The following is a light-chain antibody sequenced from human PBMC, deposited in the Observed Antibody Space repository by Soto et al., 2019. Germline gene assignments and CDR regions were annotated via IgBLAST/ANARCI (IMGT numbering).Light chain of an antibody. CDR3: QQYGSSPET. CDR2: GAS. CDR1: QSVSSSY. J-gene: IGKJ1*01. V-gene: IGKV3-20*01. Sequence: LTQSPGTLSLSPGERATLSCRASQSVSSSYLAWYQQKPGQAPRLLIYGASSSATGIPDRFSGSGSGTDFTLTISSLEPEDFAVYYCQQYGSSPETFGQGTKVEIK.